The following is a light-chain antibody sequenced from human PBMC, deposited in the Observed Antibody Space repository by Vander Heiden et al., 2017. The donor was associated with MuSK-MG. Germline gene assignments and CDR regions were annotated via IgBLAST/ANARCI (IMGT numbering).Light chain of an antibody. CDR2: DYT. J-gene: IGLJ2*01. V-gene: IGLV1-40*01. CDR1: RSTAEAGHY. CDR3: QSYDSSRSCVV. Sequence: SLLTQPPSVSGAPAQTVPISCTGSRSTAEAGHYVHWYQQQPGPAPKLLIYDYTNRPSGVPDRFSGSKSGTSASLAITGLQAEDEADYYCQSYDSSRSCVVFGGGTKLTVL.